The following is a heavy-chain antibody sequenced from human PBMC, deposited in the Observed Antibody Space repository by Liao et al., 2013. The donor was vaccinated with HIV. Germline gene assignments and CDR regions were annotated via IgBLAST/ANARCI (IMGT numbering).Heavy chain of an antibody. CDR3: ARHRARGVTHLDFDL. CDR2: VNHGGSA. Sequence: QVQLQESGPGLVKPSQTLSLTCTVSGGSISSGSYYWSWIRQSPGRGLEWIGEVNHGGSANYNPSLKSRVTLSLDTSKNQFSLRLKSVTVTDSSVYYCARHRARGVTHLDFDLWGQGTLVTVSS. J-gene: IGHJ4*02. D-gene: IGHD3-10*01. CDR1: GGSISSGSYY. V-gene: IGHV4-39*01.